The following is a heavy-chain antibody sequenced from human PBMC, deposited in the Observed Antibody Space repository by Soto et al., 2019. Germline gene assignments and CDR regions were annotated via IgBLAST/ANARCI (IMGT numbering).Heavy chain of an antibody. J-gene: IGHJ4*02. CDR2: ICGSGSNK. Sequence: GGSLRLSCAASGFTFSSYAMHWVRQAPGKGLEWVAVICGSGSNKYYADSVKGRFTISRDNSKNTLYLQMNSLRAEDTAVYYCAKAKSMKAAAGTLFDYWGQGTLVTVSS. D-gene: IGHD6-13*01. V-gene: IGHV3-30-3*01. CDR1: GFTFSSYA. CDR3: AKAKSMKAAAGTLFDY.